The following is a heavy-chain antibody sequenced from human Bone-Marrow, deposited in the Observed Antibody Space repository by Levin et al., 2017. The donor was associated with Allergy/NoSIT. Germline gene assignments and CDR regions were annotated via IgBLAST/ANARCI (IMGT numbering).Heavy chain of an antibody. Sequence: GGSLRLSCAASGFTFTNYWMTWFRQAPGKGLEWVANINQDESVKYYVDSVKGRFTMSRDNAKNSVYLQMNSLRAEDTAVYYCARLGYSSSTTDYWGQGTLVTVSS. CDR2: INQDESVK. D-gene: IGHD6-13*01. J-gene: IGHJ4*02. V-gene: IGHV3-7*01. CDR1: GFTFTNYW. CDR3: ARLGYSSSTTDY.